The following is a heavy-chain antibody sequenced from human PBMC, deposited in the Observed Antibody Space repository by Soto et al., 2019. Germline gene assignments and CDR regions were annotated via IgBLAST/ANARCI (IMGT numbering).Heavy chain of an antibody. CDR2: IIPMFGTP. CDR3: ARGMPPRGRPYYYETSGSFEY. Sequence: QVLLVQSGAEMKKPGSSMKVSCKASGGAFNNYAFSWLRQIPGQGLEWMGAIIPMFGTPKFAEMFQGRISIPADDSTITVSVELSGLRSGDTAIYYCARGMPPRGRPYYYETSGSFEYWGQGTLVTVSS. V-gene: IGHV1-69*01. CDR1: GGAFNNYA. D-gene: IGHD3-22*01. J-gene: IGHJ4*02.